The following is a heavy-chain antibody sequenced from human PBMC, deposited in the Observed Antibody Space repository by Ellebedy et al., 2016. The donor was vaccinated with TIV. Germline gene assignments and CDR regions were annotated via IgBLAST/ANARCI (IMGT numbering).Heavy chain of an antibody. Sequence: SVKVSXXASGGTFSSYAISWVRQAPGQGLEWMGGIIPIFGTANYAQKFQGRVTITADESTSTAYMELSSLRSEDTAVYYCARSQWLSFNYYGMDVWGQGTTVTVSS. J-gene: IGHJ6*02. V-gene: IGHV1-69*13. CDR2: IIPIFGTA. CDR3: ARSQWLSFNYYGMDV. D-gene: IGHD6-19*01. CDR1: GGTFSSYA.